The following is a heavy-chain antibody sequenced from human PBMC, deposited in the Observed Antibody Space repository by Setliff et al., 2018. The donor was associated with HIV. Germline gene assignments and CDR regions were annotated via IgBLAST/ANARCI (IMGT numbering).Heavy chain of an antibody. Sequence: GGSLRLSCAASEFSVSGHYMSWVRQAPGKGLEWVANIDREGSETNYVDSVKGRFTISRDNARSSMYLQMNSLRAEGTAVYYCANMQWASNAWYSFDYWGQGALVTVSS. J-gene: IGHJ4*02. CDR1: EFSVSGHY. CDR3: ANMQWASNAWYSFDY. V-gene: IGHV3-7*03. CDR2: IDREGSET. D-gene: IGHD6-19*01.